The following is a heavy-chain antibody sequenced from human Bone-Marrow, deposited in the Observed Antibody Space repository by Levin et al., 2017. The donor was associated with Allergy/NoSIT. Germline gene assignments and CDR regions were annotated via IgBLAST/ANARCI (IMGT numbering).Heavy chain of an antibody. J-gene: IGHJ5*02. V-gene: IGHV3-53*01. CDR3: ARVRQVRGVTRYNWFDP. Sequence: GGSLRLSCAASGFTVSSNYMSWVRQAPGKGLEWVSVIYSGGSTYYADSVKGRFTISRDNSKNTLYLQMNSLRAEDTAVYYCARVRQVRGVTRYNWFDPWGQGTLVTVSS. CDR1: GFTVSSNY. CDR2: IYSGGST. D-gene: IGHD3-10*01.